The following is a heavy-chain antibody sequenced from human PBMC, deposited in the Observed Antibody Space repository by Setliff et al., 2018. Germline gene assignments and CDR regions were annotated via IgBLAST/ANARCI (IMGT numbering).Heavy chain of an antibody. Sequence: SETLSLTCAVSGGSISSGGYSWSWIRQPPGKGLEWIGYIYHSGSTYYNPSLKSRVTISVDTSKNQFSLKLSSVTAADTAVYFCARRYCSSSSCYEFAHWGQGTLVTVSS. J-gene: IGHJ1*01. CDR3: ARRYCSSSSCYEFAH. V-gene: IGHV4-30-2*01. D-gene: IGHD2-2*01. CDR2: IYHSGST. CDR1: GGSISSGGYS.